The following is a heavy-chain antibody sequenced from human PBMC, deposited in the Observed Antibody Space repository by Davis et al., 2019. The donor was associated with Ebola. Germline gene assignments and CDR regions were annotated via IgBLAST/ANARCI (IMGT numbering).Heavy chain of an antibody. CDR3: AADDPVLRFLEGGHYYGMDV. D-gene: IGHD3-3*01. CDR1: GYTFTSYG. V-gene: IGHV1-18*01. J-gene: IGHJ6*02. CDR2: ISAYNGNT. Sequence: ASVKVSCKASGYTFTSYGISWVRQAPGQGLEWMGWISAYNGNTNYAQKPQGRVTMTTDTSTSTAYMELRSLRSDDTAVYYCAADDPVLRFLEGGHYYGMDVWGQGTTVTVSS.